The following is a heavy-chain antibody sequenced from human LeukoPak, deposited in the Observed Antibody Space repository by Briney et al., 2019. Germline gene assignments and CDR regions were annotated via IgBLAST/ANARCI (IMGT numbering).Heavy chain of an antibody. D-gene: IGHD5-12*01. J-gene: IGHJ6*03. CDR3: ARDVAPASAYYYYMDV. Sequence: GGSLRLSCAASGFTFSTYSMNGVRQAPGKGLEWVSSIRSSSYYIYYADSVKGRFTISRDNAKNSLYLQMNSLRAEDTAVYYCARDVAPASAYYYYMDVWGKGTTVTVSS. V-gene: IGHV3-21*01. CDR1: GFTFSTYS. CDR2: IRSSSYYI.